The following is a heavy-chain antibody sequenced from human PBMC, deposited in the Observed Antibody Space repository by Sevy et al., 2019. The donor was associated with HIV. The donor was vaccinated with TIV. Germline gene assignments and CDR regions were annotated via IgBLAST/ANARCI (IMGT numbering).Heavy chain of an antibody. D-gene: IGHD3-3*01. CDR2: INPNSGGT. CDR1: GYTFTGYY. Sequence: ASVKVSCKASGYTFTGYYMHWVRQAPGQGLEWMGRINPNSGGTNYAQKFQGRVTMTRDTSISTAYMELSRLRSDETAVYYCARYLIFGVVSPNNYYYYGMDVWGQGTTVTV. V-gene: IGHV1-2*06. J-gene: IGHJ6*02. CDR3: ARYLIFGVVSPNNYYYYGMDV.